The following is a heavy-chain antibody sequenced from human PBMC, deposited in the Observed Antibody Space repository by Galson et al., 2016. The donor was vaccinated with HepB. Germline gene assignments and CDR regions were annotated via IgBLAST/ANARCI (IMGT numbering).Heavy chain of an antibody. D-gene: IGHD6-19*01. CDR3: ARVLSSGWTRQFDY. V-gene: IGHV3-30*03. Sequence: LRLSCAASGFTFSHYGMHWVRQAPGKGLEWVTAISYDGNNKYYAASVKGRFTISGDNSKNTVSLQMNGLTTEDTAVYFCARVLSSGWTRQFDYWGQGTRVAVSS. J-gene: IGHJ4*02. CDR2: ISYDGNNK. CDR1: GFTFSHYG.